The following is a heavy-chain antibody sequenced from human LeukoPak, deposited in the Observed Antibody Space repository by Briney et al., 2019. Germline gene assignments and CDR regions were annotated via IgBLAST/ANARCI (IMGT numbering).Heavy chain of an antibody. CDR1: GGSISSGSYY. V-gene: IGHV4-61*02. CDR3: ARDPGVSWFDP. J-gene: IGHJ5*02. Sequence: PSETLSLTCTVSGGSISSGSYYWSWNRQPAGQGLEWIGRIYTTGSTNYNPSLKSRLTISVDTSKNQFSLKLRSVTAADTAVYYCARDPGVSWFDPCGQGTLVTVSS. CDR2: IYTTGST. D-gene: IGHD2-21*01.